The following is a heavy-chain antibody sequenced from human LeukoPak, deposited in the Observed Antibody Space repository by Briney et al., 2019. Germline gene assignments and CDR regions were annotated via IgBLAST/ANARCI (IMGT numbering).Heavy chain of an antibody. CDR2: IYPGDSDT. Sequence: GESLKISCKGSGYSFTSYWIGWVRQMPGKGLEWMGIIYPGDSDTRYSPSFQGQVTISADKPVSTAYLQWSRLKASDTAIYYCARVRRSSGWFGDYWGQGTLVTVSS. V-gene: IGHV5-51*04. CDR1: GYSFTSYW. J-gene: IGHJ4*02. CDR3: ARVRRSSGWFGDY. D-gene: IGHD6-19*01.